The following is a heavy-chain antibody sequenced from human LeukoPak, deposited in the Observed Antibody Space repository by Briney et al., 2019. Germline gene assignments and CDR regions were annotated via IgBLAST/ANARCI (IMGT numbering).Heavy chain of an antibody. D-gene: IGHD6-13*01. CDR3: ARDRIAAAGPPDAFDI. V-gene: IGHV1-69*13. Sequence: SVKVSCKASGGTFSSYAISWVRQAPGQGLEWMGGIIPIFGTANYAQKFQGRVTITADESTSTAYMELSSLRSEDTAVSYCARDRIAAAGPPDAFDIWGQGTMVTVSS. J-gene: IGHJ3*02. CDR2: IIPIFGTA. CDR1: GGTFSSYA.